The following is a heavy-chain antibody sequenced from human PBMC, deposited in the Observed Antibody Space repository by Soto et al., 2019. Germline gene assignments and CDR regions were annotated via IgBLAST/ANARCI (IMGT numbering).Heavy chain of an antibody. CDR3: ARVSIAVAGIAYYFDY. V-gene: IGHV3-30-3*01. D-gene: IGHD6-19*01. J-gene: IGHJ4*02. CDR1: GFSFSSCA. CDR2: ISHDGSNK. Sequence: QVQLVDSGGGVVQPGRSLRLSCAASGFSFSSCAMHWVRQAPGKGLEWVAVISHDGSNKYYADSVKGRFTISRDNSKNTLYLQMNSVRPEDTAVYYCARVSIAVAGIAYYFDYWGQGTLVTVAS.